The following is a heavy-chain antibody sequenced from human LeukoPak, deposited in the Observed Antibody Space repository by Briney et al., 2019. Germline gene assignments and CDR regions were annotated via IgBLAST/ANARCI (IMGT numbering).Heavy chain of an antibody. CDR3: ARDVYCGGDCSYFDY. Sequence: SETLSLTCIVSGGSVSSGNYYWSWIRQPPGKGLDWIGDIYYSGSTNYNPSLKSRVTISVDTSKNQFSLKLTSVTAADTAVYYCARDVYCGGDCSYFDYWGQGTLVTVSS. CDR2: IYYSGST. CDR1: GGSVSSGNYY. D-gene: IGHD2-21*02. V-gene: IGHV4-61*01. J-gene: IGHJ4*02.